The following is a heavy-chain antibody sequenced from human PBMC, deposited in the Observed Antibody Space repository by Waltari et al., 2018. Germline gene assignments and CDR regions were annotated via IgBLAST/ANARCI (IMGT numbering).Heavy chain of an antibody. D-gene: IGHD3-22*01. J-gene: IGHJ4*02. CDR2: IVPVFGTA. Sequence: QVQLVQSGAEVKKPGSSVKVSCKASGDTFSGYAMSWVRQAPGQGLEWMGGIVPVFGTAKDENNVPDRLTVTTDEFTTTAYMELSGLGSEDTAVYFCARGGARHYDSSGYYDFDSWGQGTQVSVSS. CDR3: ARGGARHYDSSGYYDFDS. CDR1: GDTFSGYA. V-gene: IGHV1-69*05.